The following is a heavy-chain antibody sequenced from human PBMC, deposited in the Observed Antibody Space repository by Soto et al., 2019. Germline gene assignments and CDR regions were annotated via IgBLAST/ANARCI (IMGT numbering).Heavy chain of an antibody. J-gene: IGHJ4*02. CDR2: IYYSGST. Sequence: QVELQEAGPGLVKPSQTLSLTCTVSGGSISSGGYYWSWIRQHPGKGLEWIGYIYYSGSTYYNPSLKSRVTISVDTSKNQFSLKLSSVTAADTAVYYCARGRSSTSPYPIGYWGQGTLVTVSS. D-gene: IGHD2-2*01. V-gene: IGHV4-31*03. CDR3: ARGRSSTSPYPIGY. CDR1: GGSISSGGYY.